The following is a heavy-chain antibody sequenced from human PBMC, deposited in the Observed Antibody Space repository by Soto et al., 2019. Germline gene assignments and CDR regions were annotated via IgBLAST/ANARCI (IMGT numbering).Heavy chain of an antibody. CDR3: ARVNLDYVTGMDV. Sequence: QVQLQESGPGLVKPSQTLSLTCTVSGGPITNYWSWIRQLPGKGLEWIVYIYDSGSTYYNPSLKSRVSMSLDTSENQFSLKLSSVTAADTAVYYCARVNLDYVTGMDVWGQGTTVTVSS. J-gene: IGHJ6*02. D-gene: IGHD4-17*01. CDR2: IYDSGST. CDR1: GGPITNY. V-gene: IGHV4-31*03.